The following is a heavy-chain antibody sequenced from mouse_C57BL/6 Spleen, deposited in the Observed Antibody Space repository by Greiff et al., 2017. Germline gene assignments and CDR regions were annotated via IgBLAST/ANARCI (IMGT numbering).Heavy chain of an antibody. CDR1: GFTFSSYA. J-gene: IGHJ4*01. Sequence: EVQGVESGGGLVKPGGSLKLSCAASGFTFSSYAMSWVRPTPEKRLEWVATISDGGSYTYYPDNVKGRFTISRDNAKNNLYLQMSHLKSEDTAMYYCARAYYSNYGAMDYWGQGTSVTVSS. CDR2: ISDGGSYT. D-gene: IGHD2-5*01. CDR3: ARAYYSNYGAMDY. V-gene: IGHV5-4*01.